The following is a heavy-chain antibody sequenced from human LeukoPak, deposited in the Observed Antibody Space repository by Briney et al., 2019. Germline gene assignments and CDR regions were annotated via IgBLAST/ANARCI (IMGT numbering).Heavy chain of an antibody. CDR1: GYTFTSYY. CDR2: INPSGGST. D-gene: IGHD5-18*01. J-gene: IGHJ3*02. V-gene: IGHV1-46*01. Sequence: ASVKVSCKASGYTFTSYYVHWVRQAPGQGLEWMGIINPSGGSTSYAQKFQGRVTMTRDMSTSTVYMELSSLRSEDTAVYYCARSGYSYGPPGGSNAFDIWGQGTMVTVSS. CDR3: ARSGYSYGPPGGSNAFDI.